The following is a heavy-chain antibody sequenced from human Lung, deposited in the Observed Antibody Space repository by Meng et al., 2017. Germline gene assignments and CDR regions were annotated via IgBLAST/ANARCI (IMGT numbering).Heavy chain of an antibody. CDR3: ARFETVGVATGDF. CDR1: GFTFSNYS. Sequence: EVQLVESGGGLVTPGGSLRLSCAASGFTFSNYSMNWVRQAPGKELECVSSISSDSRYIFYADSVKGRFTISRDNGKKLLYLQMNSLSPEDTAVFYCARFETVGVATGDFWGQGTLVTVSS. D-gene: IGHD2-15*01. CDR2: ISSDSRYI. J-gene: IGHJ4*02. V-gene: IGHV3-21*01.